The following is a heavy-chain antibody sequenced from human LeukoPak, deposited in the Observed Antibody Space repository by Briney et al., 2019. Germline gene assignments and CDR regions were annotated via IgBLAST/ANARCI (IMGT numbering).Heavy chain of an antibody. CDR1: GYTFTSYG. J-gene: IGHJ4*02. D-gene: IGHD1-26*01. CDR3: ARVPEHEWEDY. Sequence: ASVKVSCKASGYTFTSYGISWVRQAPGQGLEWMGWISAYNGNTSYAQELQGRVTMTTDTSTSTAYMELRSLRSDDTAVYYCARVPEHEWEDYWGQGTLVTVSS. CDR2: ISAYNGNT. V-gene: IGHV1-18*01.